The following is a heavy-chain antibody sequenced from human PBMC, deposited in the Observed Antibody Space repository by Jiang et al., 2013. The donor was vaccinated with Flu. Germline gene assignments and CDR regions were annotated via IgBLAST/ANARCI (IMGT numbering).Heavy chain of an antibody. Sequence: GLVKPSETLSLTCSVFGDSINSNNYYWGWIRQAPGQGLEWVGSIYFSGTTYQNPSLKSRVTMSLDTSKNQFSLKLRSVTAADTAVYFCARNVMATVTQFFDYWGQGTLITVSS. J-gene: IGHJ4*02. CDR2: IYFSGTT. CDR3: ARNVMATVTQFFDY. CDR1: GDSINSNNYY. D-gene: IGHD4-17*01. V-gene: IGHV4-39*07.